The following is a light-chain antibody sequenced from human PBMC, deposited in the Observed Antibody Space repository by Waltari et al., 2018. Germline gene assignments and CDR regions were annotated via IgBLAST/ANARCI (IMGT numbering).Light chain of an antibody. V-gene: IGLV2-14*01. CDR2: EVS. Sequence: QSALTQPASVSGSPGRSITIPCTGTSRDVGGYNSVPWYQQHPGKAPKLMIYEVSNRPSGVSNRFSGSKSGNTASLTISGLQAEDEADYYCSSYTSSSTLVFGGGTKLTVL. CDR3: SSYTSSSTLV. J-gene: IGLJ2*01. CDR1: SRDVGGYNS.